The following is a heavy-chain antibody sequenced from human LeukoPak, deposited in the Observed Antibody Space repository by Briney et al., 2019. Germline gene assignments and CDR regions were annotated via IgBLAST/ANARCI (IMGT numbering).Heavy chain of an antibody. V-gene: IGHV3-23*01. Sequence: GGSLRLSCAASGFSFNNYAMVWVRQTPGKGPEWVSVIGGAGGDIHYADSVKDRFSISRDNSKNTLYLQMNSLRAEDTAVYYCAKYAPPTTALTRFFDDWGQGTLVTVSS. CDR1: GFSFNNYA. J-gene: IGHJ4*02. CDR2: IGGAGGDI. CDR3: AKYAPPTTALTRFFDD. D-gene: IGHD4-17*01.